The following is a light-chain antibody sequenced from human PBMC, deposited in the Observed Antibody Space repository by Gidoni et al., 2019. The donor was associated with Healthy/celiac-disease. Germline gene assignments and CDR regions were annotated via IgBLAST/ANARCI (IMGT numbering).Light chain of an antibody. J-gene: IGKJ4*01. CDR2: AAS. CDR3: QQANSLPLT. V-gene: IGKV1-12*01. CDR1: QGISSW. Sequence: DIQMTQSPASVSASVGDRVTITCRASQGISSWLAWSQQKPGKAPKLLIYAASSFQSGVPSTSRGSGSGTDFTLTISSLQPEDFATYYCQQANSLPLTFGGGTKVEIK.